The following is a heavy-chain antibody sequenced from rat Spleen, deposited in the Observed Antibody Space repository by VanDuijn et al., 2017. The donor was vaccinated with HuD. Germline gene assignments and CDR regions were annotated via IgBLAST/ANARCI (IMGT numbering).Heavy chain of an antibody. CDR3: PRGGFFRS. CDR2: ITNASGRT. CDR1: GFTFNNYW. Sequence: EVQLVESGGGLVQPGGSLKLSCVASGFTFNNYWMTWIRQAPGKGLEWVASITNASGRTYYPDSVKGRFTISRDTAQNTLYLQMNSLRYEDTATYYCPRGGFFRSWGQDDMVTVSS. J-gene: IGHJ2*01. V-gene: IGHV5-31*01. D-gene: IGHD1-6*01.